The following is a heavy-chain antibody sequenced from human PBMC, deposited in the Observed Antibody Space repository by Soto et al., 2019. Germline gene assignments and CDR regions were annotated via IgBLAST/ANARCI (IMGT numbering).Heavy chain of an antibody. D-gene: IGHD1-1*01. CDR2: INDYATTI. Sequence: GGSLRLSCAASGFTFGKYWMHWVRQAPGKGLVWVSRINDYATTINYADSVKGRFTISRDNAKNTLYLQMNSLKVEDTAVYYCTSAGLEPFDFWGQGALVTVSS. CDR1: GFTFGKYW. CDR3: TSAGLEPFDF. J-gene: IGHJ4*02. V-gene: IGHV3-74*01.